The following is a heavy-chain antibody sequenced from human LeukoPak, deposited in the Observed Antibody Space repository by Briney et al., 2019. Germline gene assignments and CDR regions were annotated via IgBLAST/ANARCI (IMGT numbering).Heavy chain of an antibody. J-gene: IGHJ3*01. CDR2: TTARGDSP. Sequence: PGGSLRLSCVASGFTLTNYAVSWVRQAPGKGLEWVSVTTARGDSPYYADSVKGRFTISRDNSKNTLYLQMSSLRAEDTAVYYCAKIRAGYIPDAFDVWGQGTMVTVSS. CDR3: AKIRAGYIPDAFDV. CDR1: GFTLTNYA. V-gene: IGHV3-23*01. D-gene: IGHD5-24*01.